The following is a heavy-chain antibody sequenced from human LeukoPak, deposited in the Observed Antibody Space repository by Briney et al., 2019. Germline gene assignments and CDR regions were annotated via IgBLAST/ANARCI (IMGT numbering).Heavy chain of an antibody. Sequence: GGPLRLSCAASGFTFSSYAMHWVRQAPGKGLEWVAVISYDGSNKYYADSVKGRFTISRDNAKNTLFLQMNSLRAEDTAVYYCSRVRASFDYWGQGTLVTVSS. J-gene: IGHJ4*02. D-gene: IGHD3-10*01. V-gene: IGHV3-30-3*01. CDR2: ISYDGSNK. CDR1: GFTFSSYA. CDR3: SRVRASFDY.